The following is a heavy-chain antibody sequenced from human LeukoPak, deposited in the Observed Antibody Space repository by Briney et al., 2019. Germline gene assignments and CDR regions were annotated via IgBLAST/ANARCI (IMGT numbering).Heavy chain of an antibody. CDR3: ARRGYSSSHFDY. Sequence: SVKVSCKASGYTFTSYGISWVRQAPGQGLEWMGGIIPIFGTANYAQKFQGRVTITADESTSTAYMELSSLRSEDTAVYYCARRGYSSSHFDYWGQGTLVTVSS. V-gene: IGHV1-69*13. CDR2: IIPIFGTA. J-gene: IGHJ4*02. CDR1: GYTFTSYG. D-gene: IGHD6-13*01.